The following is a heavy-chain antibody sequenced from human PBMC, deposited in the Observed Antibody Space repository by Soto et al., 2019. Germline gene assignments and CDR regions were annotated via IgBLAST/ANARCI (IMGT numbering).Heavy chain of an antibody. Sequence: GGSLRLSCAASGVTFSSYAMSWVRQAPGQGLEWVSDISGSDDSTYYADSVKGRFTISRDNSKNTRYLQMNSLRAEDTAVYYCAKRSRSSPFAYSGQGTLVTVSS. J-gene: IGHJ4*02. CDR3: AKRSRSSPFAY. V-gene: IGHV3-23*01. CDR2: ISGSDDST. D-gene: IGHD6-6*01. CDR1: GVTFSSYA.